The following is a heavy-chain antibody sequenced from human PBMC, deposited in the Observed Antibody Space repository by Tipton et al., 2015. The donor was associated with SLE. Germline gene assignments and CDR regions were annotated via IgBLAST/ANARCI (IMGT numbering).Heavy chain of an antibody. Sequence: LRLSCTVSGGSISSGSYYWSWIRQPAGKGLEWIGRIYTSGSTNYNPSLKSRVTISVDTSKNQFSLKLSSVTAADTAVYYCARDKGILGDAFDIWSQGTMVTVSS. CDR3: ARDKGILGDAFDI. D-gene: IGHD7-27*01. CDR1: GGSISSGSYY. CDR2: IYTSGST. V-gene: IGHV4-61*02. J-gene: IGHJ3*02.